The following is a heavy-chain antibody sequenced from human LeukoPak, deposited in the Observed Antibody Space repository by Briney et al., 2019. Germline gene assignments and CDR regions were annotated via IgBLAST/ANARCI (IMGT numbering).Heavy chain of an antibody. CDR2: ISYDGSNK. J-gene: IGHJ4*02. CDR1: GFTFSNYG. D-gene: IGHD1-1*01. CDR3: ATGGTKTATGRMGY. V-gene: IGHV3-30*03. Sequence: GGSLRLSCAASGFTFSNYGMHWVRQAPGKGREWVAVISYDGSNKSYADSVEGRFTISRDNSKNTYLQMNSLRPEDTAVYYCATGGTKTATGRMGYWGQGTLVTVSS.